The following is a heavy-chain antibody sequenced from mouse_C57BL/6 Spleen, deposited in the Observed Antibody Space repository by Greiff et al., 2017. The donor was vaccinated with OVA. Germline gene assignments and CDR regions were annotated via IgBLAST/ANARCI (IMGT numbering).Heavy chain of an antibody. CDR3: ARSGNYYGSSYAMDY. CDR2: IYPYNDGT. CDR1: GYTFTSYV. V-gene: IGHV1-14*01. J-gene: IGHJ4*01. D-gene: IGHD1-1*01. Sequence: VQLQQSGPELVKPGASVKMSCKASGYTFTSYVMHWVKQKPGQGLEWIGYIYPYNDGTKYNEKFKGKATLTSDKSSSTAYMELSSLTSEDSAVYYCARSGNYYGSSYAMDYWGQGTSVTVSS.